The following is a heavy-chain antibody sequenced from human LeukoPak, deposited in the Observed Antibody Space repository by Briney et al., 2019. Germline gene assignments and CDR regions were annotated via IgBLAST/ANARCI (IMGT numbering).Heavy chain of an antibody. CDR1: GSTFSTYG. V-gene: IGHV3-30*18. CDR2: ISYDGSNK. D-gene: IGHD2-2*01. Sequence: GGSLRLSCAASGSTFSTYGMHWVRQAPGKGLEWVAVISYDGSNKNYADSVKGRFTISRDNSRNTLDLQMNSLRPEDTAVYYCAKSGYQLLAGNWFDPWGQGTLVTVSS. CDR3: AKSGYQLLAGNWFDP. J-gene: IGHJ5*02.